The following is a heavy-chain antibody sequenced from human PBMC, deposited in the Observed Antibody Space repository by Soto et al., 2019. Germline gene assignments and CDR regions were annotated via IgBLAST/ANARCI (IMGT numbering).Heavy chain of an antibody. J-gene: IGHJ6*03. D-gene: IGHD4-17*01. CDR3: AKDKSTGEYSYYRYMDV. CDR1: GFSFDYYA. V-gene: IGHV3-9*01. CDR2: ISWNSGNL. Sequence: EVQLVESGGGLVQADRSLRLSCAASGFSFDYYAMHWVRQAPGRGLEWVSGISWNSGNLDYADSVKGRFTISRDNAKNSLYLQMNSLRPEDTALYFCAKDKSTGEYSYYRYMDVWGKGTTVTVSS.